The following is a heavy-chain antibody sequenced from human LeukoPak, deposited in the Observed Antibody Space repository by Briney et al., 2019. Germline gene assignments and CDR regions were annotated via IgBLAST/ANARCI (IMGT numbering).Heavy chain of an antibody. Sequence: QPGGSLRLSCAVSGITRSNYGMSWVRQAPGKGLEWVSGISGSGGNTYYADSVKGRFTISRDNSKNTLYLQMNSLRAEDTAVYYCAKGATIFGYLYFDYWGQGTLVTVSS. D-gene: IGHD3-3*01. V-gene: IGHV3-23*01. J-gene: IGHJ4*02. CDR1: GITRSNYG. CDR2: ISGSGGNT. CDR3: AKGATIFGYLYFDY.